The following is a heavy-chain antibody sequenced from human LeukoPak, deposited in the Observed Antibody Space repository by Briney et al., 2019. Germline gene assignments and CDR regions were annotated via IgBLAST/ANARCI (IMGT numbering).Heavy chain of an antibody. Sequence: GGSLRLSCAASGFTFSSYSMNWVRQAPGKGLEWVSYISSSSSTIYYADSVKGRFTISRDNSKNTLYLQMNSLRAEDTAVYYCAKDDPVRSAFDIWGQGTTVTVSS. CDR1: GFTFSSYS. V-gene: IGHV3-48*01. J-gene: IGHJ3*02. CDR3: AKDDPVRSAFDI. CDR2: ISSSSSTI.